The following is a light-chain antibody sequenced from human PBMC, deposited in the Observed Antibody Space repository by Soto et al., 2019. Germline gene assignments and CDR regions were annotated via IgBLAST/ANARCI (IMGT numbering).Light chain of an antibody. J-gene: IGKJ1*01. CDR1: QGIGND. V-gene: IGKV1-6*01. CDR2: AAS. Sequence: AIQMTQSPSSLSASGGDRGAITCRASQGIGNDLGWYQQKPGKVPNLLIYAASRLKSGVPFRFSGSGSGTEFTLTISSLQPEDCATYYCLQDYNYPWTFGQGTKVDI. CDR3: LQDYNYPWT.